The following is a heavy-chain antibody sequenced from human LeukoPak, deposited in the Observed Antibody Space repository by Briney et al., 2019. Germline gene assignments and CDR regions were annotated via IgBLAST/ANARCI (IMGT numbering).Heavy chain of an antibody. CDR1: GYTFTGYY. CDR2: INPNSGGT. V-gene: IGHV1-2*02. Sequence: ASVKVSCKASGYTFTGYYMHWVRQAPGQGLEWMGWINPNSGGTNYAQKFQGRVTMTRDTSISTAYMELSRLRSDDTAVYYCARANRHIVVVTAIQEFDYWGQGTLVTVSS. CDR3: ARANRHIVVVTAIQEFDY. D-gene: IGHD2-21*02. J-gene: IGHJ4*02.